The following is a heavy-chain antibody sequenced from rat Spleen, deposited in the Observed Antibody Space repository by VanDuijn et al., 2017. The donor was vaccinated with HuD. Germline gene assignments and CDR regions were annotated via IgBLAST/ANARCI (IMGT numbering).Heavy chain of an antibody. J-gene: IGHJ3*01. D-gene: IGHD1-6*01. Sequence: EVQLVESGGGLVQPGRSLKLSCAASGFSFSDYNMAWVRQAPKKGLEWVATIIYDGSRTFYRDSVKGRFTISRDNVKSTLYLQMNSLRSEDTATYYCARGGYTTDYFYVGWFAYWGQGTLVTVSS. CDR3: ARGGYTTDYFYVGWFAY. CDR1: GFSFSDYN. CDR2: IIYDGSRT. V-gene: IGHV5S10*01.